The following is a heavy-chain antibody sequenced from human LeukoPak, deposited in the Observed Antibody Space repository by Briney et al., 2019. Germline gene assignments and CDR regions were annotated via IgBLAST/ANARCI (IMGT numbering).Heavy chain of an antibody. V-gene: IGHV3-13*05. CDR2: IGTAGDP. CDR1: GFTFSSYD. CDR3: ARAGYRSGWLRGYYYYYGMDV. D-gene: IGHD6-19*01. Sequence: PGGSLRLSCAASGFTFSSYDMHWVRQATGKGLEWVSAIGTAGDPYYPGSVKGRFTISRENAKNSLYLQMNSLRAGDTAVYYCARAGYRSGWLRGYYYYYGMDVWGKGTPVTVSP. J-gene: IGHJ6*04.